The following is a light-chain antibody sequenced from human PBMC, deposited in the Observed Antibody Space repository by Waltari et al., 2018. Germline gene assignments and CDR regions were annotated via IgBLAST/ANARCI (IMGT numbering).Light chain of an antibody. Sequence: QSALTQPASVSGSPGQSITISCTGSSSDIGDYNHVSWYQQHPGKAPKLMIYDVSSRPSGVFNRFFGSKSGTPASLTVSGLQAEDEAVYFCSSYSTSITPYVFGAGTKVTVL. J-gene: IGLJ1*01. V-gene: IGLV2-14*03. CDR3: SSYSTSITPYV. CDR1: SSDIGDYNH. CDR2: DVS.